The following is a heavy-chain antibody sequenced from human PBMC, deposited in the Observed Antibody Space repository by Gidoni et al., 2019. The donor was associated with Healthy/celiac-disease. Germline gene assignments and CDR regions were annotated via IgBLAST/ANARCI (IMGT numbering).Heavy chain of an antibody. CDR3: ARGPQYSSSSRGVQYYYYYGMDV. CDR1: GFTFSSYG. J-gene: IGHJ6*02. CDR2: IWYDGSNK. V-gene: IGHV3-33*01. Sequence: QVQLVESGGGVVQPGRSLRLSCAASGFTFSSYGMHWVRQAPGKGLEGVAVIWYDGSNKYYADSVKGRFTISRDNSKNTLYLQMNSLRAEDTAVYYCARGPQYSSSSRGVQYYYYYGMDVWGQGTTVTVSS. D-gene: IGHD6-6*01.